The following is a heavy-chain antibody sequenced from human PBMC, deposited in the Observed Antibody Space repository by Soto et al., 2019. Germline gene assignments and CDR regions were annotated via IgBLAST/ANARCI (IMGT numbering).Heavy chain of an antibody. D-gene: IGHD5-12*01. V-gene: IGHV3-48*02. J-gene: IGHJ4*02. CDR2: ITINSTI. CDR3: ASGREMATFDY. Sequence: GGSLRLSCAASGFTFSRHCISWVRWVRQTPGKGLEWVAYITINSTIYYAESVKGRFTISRDNAKDSLCRQMNSLRDEDTAVYFCASGREMATFDYSGQGTLVPLCS. CDR1: GFTFSRHC.